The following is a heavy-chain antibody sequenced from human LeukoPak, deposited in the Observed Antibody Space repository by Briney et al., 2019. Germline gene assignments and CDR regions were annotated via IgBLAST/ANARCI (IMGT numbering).Heavy chain of an antibody. CDR2: FDPEDGET. J-gene: IGHJ4*02. Sequence: ASVKVSCKVSGYTLTELSMHWVRQAPGKGLEWMGGFDPEDGETIYAQKFQGRVTMTEDTSTDTAYMELSSLRSEDTAVYYCARGVGGNTWAWDWGQGTLVTVSS. CDR3: ARGVGGNTWAWD. CDR1: GYTLTELS. V-gene: IGHV1-24*01. D-gene: IGHD1-26*01.